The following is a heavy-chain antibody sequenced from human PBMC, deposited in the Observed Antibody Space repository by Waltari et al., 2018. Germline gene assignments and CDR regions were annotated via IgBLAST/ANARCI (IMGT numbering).Heavy chain of an antibody. CDR3: ARAYGSSWDTFLDY. CDR1: GFTFDDYA. CDR2: VSWDSGSK. J-gene: IGHJ4*02. V-gene: IGHV3-9*01. D-gene: IGHD6-13*01. Sequence: EVQLVESGGGLAQPGRSLRLSCAASGFTFDDYAMHWVRQVPGKGLEWVSGVSWDSGSKGDGDSVKGRFTISRDNAKNLLYLQMNSLTTEDTALYYCARAYGSSWDTFLDYWGQGTLVTVS.